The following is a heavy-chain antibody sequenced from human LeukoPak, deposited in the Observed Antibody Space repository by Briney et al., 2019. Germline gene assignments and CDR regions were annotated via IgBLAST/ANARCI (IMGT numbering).Heavy chain of an antibody. CDR3: ARAYDSGCNY. Sequence: ASVKVSCKASGYAFTSYAIHWVRQAPGQRLEWMGLINAVNGNTRYSQTFQDRVTITRDTSASTAYMELSSLRSEDTAVYYCARAYDSGCNYWGQGTLVTVSS. V-gene: IGHV1-3*01. CDR1: GYAFTSYA. D-gene: IGHD6-19*01. CDR2: INAVNGNT. J-gene: IGHJ4*02.